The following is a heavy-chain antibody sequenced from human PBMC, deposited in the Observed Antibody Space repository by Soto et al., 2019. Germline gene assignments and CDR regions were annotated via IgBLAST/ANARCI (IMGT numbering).Heavy chain of an antibody. J-gene: IGHJ4*02. CDR3: ARLTIFGVVIMGSYFDY. CDR1: GFTFSSYA. D-gene: IGHD3-3*01. CDR2: ISGSGGST. V-gene: IGHV3-23*01. Sequence: GGSLRLSCAASGFTFSSYAMSWVRQAPGKGLEWVSAISGSGGSTYYADYVKGRFTISRDNSKNTLYLQMNSLRAEDTAVYYCARLTIFGVVIMGSYFDYWGQGTLVTVSS.